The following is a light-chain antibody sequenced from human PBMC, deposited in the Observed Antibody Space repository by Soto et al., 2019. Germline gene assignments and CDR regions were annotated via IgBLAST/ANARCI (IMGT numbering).Light chain of an antibody. V-gene: IGKV2-28*01. CDR3: QQSSTARA. CDR2: AAS. J-gene: IGKJ1*01. CDR1: AILLHKNGYNY. Sequence: IVMTQSPLSLSVTPGEAASISCRSSAILLHKNGYNYVDWYMQKPGQSPQLLIYAASSLQSGVPSRFSGSRSGTDFTLTISSLQPEDFATYYCQQSSTARAFGQGTKVDIK.